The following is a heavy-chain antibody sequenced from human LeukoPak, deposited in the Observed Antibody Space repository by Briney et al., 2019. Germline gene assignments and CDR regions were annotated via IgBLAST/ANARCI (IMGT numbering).Heavy chain of an antibody. J-gene: IGHJ5*01. CDR3: ARADDRSGYFGGRFDS. CDR1: GGPISTYY. V-gene: IGHV4-59*01. Sequence: SETLSLTCTVSGGPISTYYWSWIRQPPGKRLEWIGYISYSGGTNYNPSLKSRVTISVDTSKNQFSLKLTSVTAADTALYYCARADDRSGYFGGRFDSWGQGTLVTVSS. D-gene: IGHD3-22*01. CDR2: ISYSGGT.